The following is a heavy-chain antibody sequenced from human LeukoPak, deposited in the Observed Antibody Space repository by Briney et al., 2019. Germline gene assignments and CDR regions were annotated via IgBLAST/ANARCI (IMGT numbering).Heavy chain of an antibody. J-gene: IGHJ4*02. Sequence: GGSLRLSCAASGFTFSSYAMSWVRQAPGKGLEWVSAISGSGGSTYYADSVKGRFTISRDNSKNTLSLQMNSLRADDTAVYYCAKAQSSGWYPSFDYWGQGTLVTVSS. V-gene: IGHV3-23*01. CDR3: AKAQSSGWYPSFDY. D-gene: IGHD6-19*01. CDR2: ISGSGGST. CDR1: GFTFSSYA.